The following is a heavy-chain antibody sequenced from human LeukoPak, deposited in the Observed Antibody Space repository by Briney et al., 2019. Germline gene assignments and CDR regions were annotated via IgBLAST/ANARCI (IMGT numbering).Heavy chain of an antibody. D-gene: IGHD6-19*01. CDR2: ISGSGGST. CDR1: GFAFRDYY. CDR3: ASYSSGWEPKIDY. V-gene: IGHV3-23*01. Sequence: GGSLRLSCAASGFAFRDYYMDWVRQAPGKGLEWVSAISGSGGSTYYADSVKGRFTISRDNSKNTLYLQMNSLRAEDTAVYYCASYSSGWEPKIDYWGQGTLVTVSS. J-gene: IGHJ4*02.